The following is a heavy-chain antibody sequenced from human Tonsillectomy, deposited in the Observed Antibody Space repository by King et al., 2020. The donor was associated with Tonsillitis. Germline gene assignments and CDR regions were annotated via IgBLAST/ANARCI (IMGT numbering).Heavy chain of an antibody. J-gene: IGHJ6*03. CDR3: ARDSRPYYYYYMDV. Sequence: QLQLQESGPGQVKPSQTLTLTCTVSGGSIDSGDYFWPWIRQHPRKGLEWIGYIYYSGTTFYNPSLRSRVTISVDTSKNQFSLKLSSVTAADTAVYYCARDSRPYYYYYMDVWGRGTTVTVSS. CDR1: GGSIDSGDYF. V-gene: IGHV4-31*03. CDR2: IYYSGTT.